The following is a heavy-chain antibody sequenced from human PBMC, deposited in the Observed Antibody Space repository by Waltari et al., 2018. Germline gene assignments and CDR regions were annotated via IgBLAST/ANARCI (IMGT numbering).Heavy chain of an antibody. Sequence: QVQLVESGGGVVQPGKSLRLSGSGSGFGFGRFGTHWVRQAPGKVLEWVAIIWFDGSKIYYADSVKGRFTISRDNSRNTVYLQMNSLRPEDSGVYYCARCPDEYNYYYMEVWGRGTTVSVSS. CDR1: GFGFGRFG. J-gene: IGHJ6*03. V-gene: IGHV3-33*08. CDR3: ARCPDEYNYYYMEV. CDR2: IWFDGSKI.